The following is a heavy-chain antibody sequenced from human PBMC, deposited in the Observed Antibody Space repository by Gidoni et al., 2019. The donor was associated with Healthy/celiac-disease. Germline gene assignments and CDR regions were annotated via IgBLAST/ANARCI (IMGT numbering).Heavy chain of an antibody. CDR3: ARDGNRMRGAFDY. J-gene: IGHJ4*02. Sequence: QVQLVESGGGVVQPGRSLRLSCAASGFPFRSYAMHWVRQAPGKGLEWVAVISYDGSNKYYADSVKGRFTISRDNSKNTLYLQMNSLRAEDTAVYYCARDGNRMRGAFDYWGQGTLVTVSS. D-gene: IGHD1-1*01. CDR2: ISYDGSNK. V-gene: IGHV3-30*01. CDR1: GFPFRSYA.